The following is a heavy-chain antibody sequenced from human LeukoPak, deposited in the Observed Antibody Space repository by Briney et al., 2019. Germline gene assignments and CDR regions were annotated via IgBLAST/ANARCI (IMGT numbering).Heavy chain of an antibody. CDR3: ARLTDS. CDR1: GGSISSSSYY. J-gene: IGHJ4*02. CDR2: IFYSGTT. Sequence: SETLFLTCTVTGGSISSSSYYWGWIRQPPGKGLEWIASIFYSGTTYYNPSLKSRVTIAVDTSNNQFSLRLTSVTAADTAVYYCARLTDSWAQGTLVTVSS. V-gene: IGHV4-39*01.